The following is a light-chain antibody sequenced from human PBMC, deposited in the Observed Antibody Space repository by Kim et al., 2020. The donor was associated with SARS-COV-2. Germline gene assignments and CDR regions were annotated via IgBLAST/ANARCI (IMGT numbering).Light chain of an antibody. CDR3: QVWDTDTDDYV. J-gene: IGLJ1*01. Sequence: SYELTQPPSVSVAPGQTARITCGGNNIGGHSVHWYQQKPGQAPVLVIYYDSDRPSGIPERFSGSKAATTATLTISRVEAGDEADYYCQVWDTDTDDYVFGGGTKVTVL. V-gene: IGLV3-21*01. CDR1: NIGGHS. CDR2: YDS.